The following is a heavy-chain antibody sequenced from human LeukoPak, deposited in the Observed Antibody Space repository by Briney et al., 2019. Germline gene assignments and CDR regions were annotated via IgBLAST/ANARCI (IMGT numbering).Heavy chain of an antibody. D-gene: IGHD6-13*01. CDR3: ARDGTAPGLYFDL. J-gene: IGHJ4*01. CDR2: IGQDGGEK. V-gene: IGHV3-7*01. CDR1: GFTFTSYW. Sequence: PGGSLRLSCAVSGFTFTSYWMNWVRQAPGKGLEWVASIGQDGGEKSYVDSVKGRFTISGDNTKNSLYLQMSSLRAEDTAVYYCARDGTAPGLYFDLWGQGNLVTVSS.